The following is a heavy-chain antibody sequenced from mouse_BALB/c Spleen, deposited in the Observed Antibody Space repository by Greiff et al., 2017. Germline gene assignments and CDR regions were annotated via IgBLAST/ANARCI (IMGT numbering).Heavy chain of an antibody. Sequence: EVKLMESGPGLVKPSQSLSLTCTVTGYSITSDYAWYWIRQFPGNKLEWMGYISYSGSTSYNPSLKSRISITRDTSKNQFFLQLNSVTTEDTATYYSAREVGEGDYYAMDYWGQGTSVTVSA. D-gene: IGHD2-13*01. CDR3: AREVGEGDYYAMDY. V-gene: IGHV3-2*02. CDR1: GYSITSDYA. CDR2: ISYSGST. J-gene: IGHJ4*01.